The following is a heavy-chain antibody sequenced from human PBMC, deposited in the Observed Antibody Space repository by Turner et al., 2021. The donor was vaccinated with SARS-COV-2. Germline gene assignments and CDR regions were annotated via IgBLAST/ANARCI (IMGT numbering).Heavy chain of an antibody. V-gene: IGHV1-69*06. Sequence: QVQLVQSGAEVTKRGSSVPVACQASGGTFSSYAISWVRQAPGQRLEWKGVICLIFGTASDAQNFQGRVTSTSDKSTNTAYMELSSLRTEDTAVYYCAREGETAMVRYGLDVWGQGTTVTVSS. CDR1: GGTFSSYA. J-gene: IGHJ6*02. D-gene: IGHD5-18*01. CDR2: ICLIFGTA. CDR3: AREGETAMVRYGLDV.